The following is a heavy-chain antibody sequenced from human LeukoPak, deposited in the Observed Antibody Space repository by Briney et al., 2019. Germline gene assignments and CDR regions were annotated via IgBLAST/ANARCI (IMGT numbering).Heavy chain of an antibody. J-gene: IGHJ4*02. Sequence: APVKVSCKASGYTFTSYGISWVRQAPGQGLEWMGWISAYNGNTNYAQKLQGRVTMTTDTSTSTAYMELRSLRSDDTAVYYCARGRHFGLDILTGPLDYWGQGTLVTVSS. CDR3: ARGRHFGLDILTGPLDY. CDR1: GYTFTSYG. CDR2: ISAYNGNT. V-gene: IGHV1-18*04. D-gene: IGHD3-9*01.